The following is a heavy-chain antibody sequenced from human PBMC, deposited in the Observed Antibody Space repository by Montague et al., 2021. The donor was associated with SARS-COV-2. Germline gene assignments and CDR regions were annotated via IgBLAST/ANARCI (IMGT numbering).Heavy chain of an antibody. V-gene: IGHV4-34*01. Sequence: SETLSLTCAVYGGSFSNDYWSWIRQPPGKGLEWMGEVNHSGSTNYNPSLKSRVTISLDTSKNQFSLKLSSVTAADPAVNYCARGGTVTTFFAPKRTRGYNWFDPWGQGTLVTVSS. CDR2: VNHSGST. CDR3: ARGGTVTTFFAPKRTRGYNWFDP. CDR1: GGSFSNDY. D-gene: IGHD4-17*01. J-gene: IGHJ5*02.